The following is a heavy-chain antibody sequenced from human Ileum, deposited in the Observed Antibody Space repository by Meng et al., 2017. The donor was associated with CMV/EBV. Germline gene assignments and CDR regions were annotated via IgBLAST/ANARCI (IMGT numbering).Heavy chain of an antibody. D-gene: IGHD3-10*01. CDR1: CFTFNDFG. CDR2: IGKTGYTT. V-gene: IGHV3-30*02. Sequence: LSFGFSCFTFNDFGLHWFLQLPGKGLDWMTFIGKTGYTTVFADSVRGRFSISRDDSKNPLYLQMTGLRVDDTAVYYCVKDQVTAWGQGTLVTVSS. J-gene: IGHJ1*01. CDR3: VKDQVTA.